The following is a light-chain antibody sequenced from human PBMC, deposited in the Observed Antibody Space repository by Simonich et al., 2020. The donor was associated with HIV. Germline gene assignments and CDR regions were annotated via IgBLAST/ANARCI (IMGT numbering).Light chain of an antibody. CDR1: QSLLHSDGRTY. J-gene: IGKJ4*01. CDR3: AQSVQLPLT. V-gene: IGKV2D-29*02. CDR2: EVS. Sequence: DIVMTQTPLSLSVTPGQPASISCKSSQSLLHSDGRTYCYWYLQKPGQSPHLVIYEVSNRFSGVPDRFSGSGSGTDFTLKISRVEAEDVGIYYCAQSVQLPLTFGGGTKVEIK.